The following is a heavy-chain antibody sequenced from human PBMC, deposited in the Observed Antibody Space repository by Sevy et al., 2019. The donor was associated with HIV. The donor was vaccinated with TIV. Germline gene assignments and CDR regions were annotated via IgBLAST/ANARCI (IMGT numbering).Heavy chain of an antibody. J-gene: IGHJ4*02. V-gene: IGHV1-46*03. D-gene: IGHD5-12*01. CDR2: INPSGGSA. CDR1: GYTFTSYY. CDR3: ARGTGYTPDFDY. Sequence: ASVKVSGKASGYTFTSYYIHWVRQAPGQGLEWMGIINPSGGSASYPQNFQDRVTMTRDTSTSTVYMELSSLRSDDTAVYYCARGTGYTPDFDYWGQGTLVTVSS.